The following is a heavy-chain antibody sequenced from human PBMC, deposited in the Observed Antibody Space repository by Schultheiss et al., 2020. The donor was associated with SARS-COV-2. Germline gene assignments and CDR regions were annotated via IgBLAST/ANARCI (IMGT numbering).Heavy chain of an antibody. CDR1: GSTFSSYA. V-gene: IGHV1-69*13. CDR3: ASVPSYGYEGLYYFDY. J-gene: IGHJ4*02. CDR2: IIPIFGTA. D-gene: IGHD5-18*01. Sequence: SVKVSCKASGSTFSSYAISWVRQAPGQGLEWMGGIIPIFGTANYAQKFQGRVTITADESTSTAYMELSSLRSEDTAVYYCASVPSYGYEGLYYFDYWGQGTLVTVSS.